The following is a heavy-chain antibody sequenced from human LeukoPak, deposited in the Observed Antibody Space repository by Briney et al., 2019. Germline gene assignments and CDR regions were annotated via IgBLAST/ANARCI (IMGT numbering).Heavy chain of an antibody. D-gene: IGHD6-13*01. J-gene: IGHJ4*02. CDR1: GGSISSYY. V-gene: IGHV4-59*12. Sequence: SETLSLTCTVSGGSISSYYWSWIRQPPGKGLEWIGYIYYSGSTNYNPSLKSRVTISVDKSKNQFSLKLSSVTAADTAVYYCARAAAGLFDYWGQGTLVTVSS. CDR2: IYYSGST. CDR3: ARAAAGLFDY.